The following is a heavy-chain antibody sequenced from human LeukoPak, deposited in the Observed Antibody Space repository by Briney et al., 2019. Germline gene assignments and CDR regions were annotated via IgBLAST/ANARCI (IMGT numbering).Heavy chain of an antibody. V-gene: IGHV1-18*01. CDR2: ISPYNGNT. CDR1: GYTFSSHS. CDR3: AGREYDLLGDY. J-gene: IGHJ4*01. Sequence: ASVKVSCKTSGYTFSSHSMNWVRQAPGQGLEWMGWISPYNGNTKYAQKIQGRATMITDISTSTAYLELRSLRSDDTAVYYCAGREYDLLGDYWGQGTLVTVSS. D-gene: IGHD3-10*01.